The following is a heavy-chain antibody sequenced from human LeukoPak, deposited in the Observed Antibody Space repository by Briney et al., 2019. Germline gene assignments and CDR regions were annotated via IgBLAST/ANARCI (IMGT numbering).Heavy chain of an antibody. CDR1: GYTFTSYD. CDR2: LNPNSGNT. CDR3: ARVGGSNPYYHYYYYMDV. D-gene: IGHD4-11*01. Sequence: VVSVKVSCKASGYTFTSYDINWVRQPTGQGLEWMGWLNPNSGNTGYAQKFQGRVTITRNTSISTAYMELSSLRSEDTAVYYCARVGGSNPYYHYYYYMDVWGKGTTVTVSS. J-gene: IGHJ6*03. V-gene: IGHV1-8*03.